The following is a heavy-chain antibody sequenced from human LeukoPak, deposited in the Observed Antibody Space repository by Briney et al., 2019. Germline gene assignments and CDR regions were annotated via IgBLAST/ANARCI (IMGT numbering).Heavy chain of an antibody. CDR1: GGSISGSSYY. J-gene: IGHJ4*02. V-gene: IGHV4-39*01. CDR2: IYYSGST. Sequence: PSETLSLTCTVSGGSISGSSYYWGWIRQPPGKGLEWIGSIYYSGSTYYNPSLKSRVTISVDTSKNQFSLKLNSVTATDTAVYYCTSFEYWGQGTLVTVSS. CDR3: TSFEY.